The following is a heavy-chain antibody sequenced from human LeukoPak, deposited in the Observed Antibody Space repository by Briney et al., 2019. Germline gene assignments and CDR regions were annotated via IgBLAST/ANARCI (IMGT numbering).Heavy chain of an antibody. CDR3: ARDPIIAAAGRILNAFDI. D-gene: IGHD6-13*01. J-gene: IGHJ3*02. CDR2: IIPIFGTA. V-gene: IGHV1-69*06. Sequence: SVKVSCKASGGTFSSYAISWVRQAPGQGLEWMGGIIPIFGTANYAQKFQGRVTITADKSTSTAYMELRSLRSDDTAVYYCARDPIIAAAGRILNAFDIWGQGTMATVSS. CDR1: GGTFSSYA.